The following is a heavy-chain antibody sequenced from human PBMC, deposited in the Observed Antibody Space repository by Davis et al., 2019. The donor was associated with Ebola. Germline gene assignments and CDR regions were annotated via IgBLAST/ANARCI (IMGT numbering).Heavy chain of an antibody. Sequence: AASVKVSCKASGYTFTRYGISWVRQAPGQGLEWMGWISAYNGNTNHAQTFQGRVTMTTDISTSTAYMELESLRSDDTAVYYCAIIGYDFWSGYDADFGMDVWGKGTTVTVSS. J-gene: IGHJ6*04. CDR3: AIIGYDFWSGYDADFGMDV. D-gene: IGHD3-3*01. V-gene: IGHV1-18*01. CDR2: ISAYNGNT. CDR1: GYTFTRYG.